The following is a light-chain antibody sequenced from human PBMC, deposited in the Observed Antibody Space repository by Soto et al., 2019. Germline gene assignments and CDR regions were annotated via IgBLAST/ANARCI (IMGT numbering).Light chain of an antibody. CDR3: QHRSNWPLT. CDR2: DAS. CDR1: QSVSSY. J-gene: IGKJ4*01. Sequence: EIVLTQSPATLSLSPGERATLSCRASQSVSSYLAWYQQKRGQAPRLLIYDASKRATGIPARFRGSGSGTDFTITISSLEPEDFAVYYCQHRSNWPLTFGGGTKVEIK. V-gene: IGKV3-11*01.